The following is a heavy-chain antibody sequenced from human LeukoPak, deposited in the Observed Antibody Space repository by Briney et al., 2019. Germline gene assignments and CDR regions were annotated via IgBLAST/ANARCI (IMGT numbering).Heavy chain of an antibody. J-gene: IGHJ3*02. CDR1: GYTFTSYD. V-gene: IGHV1-2*04. CDR2: INPNSGGT. Sequence: ASVKVSCKASGYTFTSYDINWVRQATGQGLEWMGWINPNSGGTNYAQKFQGWVTMTRDTSISTAYMELSRLRSDDTAVYYCARGPRIAAAGPGAFDIWGQGTMVTVSS. D-gene: IGHD6-13*01. CDR3: ARGPRIAAAGPGAFDI.